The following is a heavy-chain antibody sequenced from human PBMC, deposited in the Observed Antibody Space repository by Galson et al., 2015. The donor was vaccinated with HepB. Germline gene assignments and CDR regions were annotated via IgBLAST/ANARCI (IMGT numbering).Heavy chain of an antibody. D-gene: IGHD2-21*02. Sequence: SVKVSCKASGYTFTSYGISWVRQAPGKGLEWMGGFDPEDGETIYAQKFQGRVTMTEDTSTDTAYMELSSLRSEDTAVYYCATELLVTATGETDYWGQGTLVTVSS. CDR3: ATELLVTATGETDY. CDR2: FDPEDGET. CDR1: GYTFTSYG. J-gene: IGHJ4*02. V-gene: IGHV1-24*01.